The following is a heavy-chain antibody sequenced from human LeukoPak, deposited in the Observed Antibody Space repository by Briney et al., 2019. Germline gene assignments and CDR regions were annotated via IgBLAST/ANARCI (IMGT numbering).Heavy chain of an antibody. Sequence: GGSLRLSCATSGFTFSSNGMHWVRQAPGKGLEWVAYIRNDGSNKYYADSVKGRFTISRDNSKNTLYLQMNSLRTEDTAMYYCAKDMGYTFGHAFDYWGQGTLVTVSS. CDR3: AKDMGYTFGHAFDY. CDR2: IRNDGSNK. D-gene: IGHD5-18*01. V-gene: IGHV3-30*02. CDR1: GFTFSSNG. J-gene: IGHJ4*02.